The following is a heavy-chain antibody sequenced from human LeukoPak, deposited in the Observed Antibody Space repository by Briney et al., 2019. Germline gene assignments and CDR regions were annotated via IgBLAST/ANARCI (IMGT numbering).Heavy chain of an antibody. Sequence: PGGSLRLSCAASGFTFSDYSMNWIRQAPGKGLEWVSYISTSGRPIYYADSVKGRLTISRDNTKNSLYLQMNSLRAEDTAVYYCARSTSNDYWGQGTLVTVSS. V-gene: IGHV3-11*04. J-gene: IGHJ4*02. CDR1: GFTFSDYS. CDR2: ISTSGRPI. D-gene: IGHD2-2*01. CDR3: ARSTSNDY.